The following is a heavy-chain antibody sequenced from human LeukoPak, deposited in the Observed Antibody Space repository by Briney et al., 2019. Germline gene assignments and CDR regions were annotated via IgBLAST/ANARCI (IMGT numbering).Heavy chain of an antibody. CDR2: ISYDGSNK. Sequence: GGSLRLSCAASGFTFSSYAMHWVRQAPGKGLEWVAVISYDGSNKYYADSVKGRFTISRDNSKNTLYLQMNSLRAEDTAVYYCARDRGDALDIWGQGTMVTVSS. V-gene: IGHV3-30-3*01. CDR1: GFTFSSYA. J-gene: IGHJ3*02. CDR3: ARDRGDALDI.